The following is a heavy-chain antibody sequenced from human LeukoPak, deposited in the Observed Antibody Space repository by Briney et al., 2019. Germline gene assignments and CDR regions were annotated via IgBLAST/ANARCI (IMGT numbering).Heavy chain of an antibody. CDR1: GGSISSYY. J-gene: IGHJ4*02. D-gene: IGHD3-22*01. CDR3: AREYYYDSSGYQECAFDY. Sequence: SETLSPTCTVSGGSISSYYWSWIRQPAGKGLEWIGRIYTSGNTNYNPSLKSRVTMSVDTSKNQFSLKLSSVTAADTAVYHCAREYYYDSSGYQECAFDYWGQGTLVTVSS. V-gene: IGHV4-4*07. CDR2: IYTSGNT.